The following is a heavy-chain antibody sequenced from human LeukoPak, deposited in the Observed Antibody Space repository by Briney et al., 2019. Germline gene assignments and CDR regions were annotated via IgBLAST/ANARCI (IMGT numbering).Heavy chain of an antibody. CDR2: ISSSGSTI. V-gene: IGHV3-11*04. CDR3: ARLAHFKPYVDY. J-gene: IGHJ4*02. D-gene: IGHD2-15*01. Sequence: GGSLRLSCAASGFTFSDHYMSWIRQAAGKGLEWVSYISSSGSTIYYADSVKGRFTISRDNAKNSLYLQMNSLRAEDTAVYYCARLAHFKPYVDYWGQGTLVTVSS. CDR1: GFTFSDHY.